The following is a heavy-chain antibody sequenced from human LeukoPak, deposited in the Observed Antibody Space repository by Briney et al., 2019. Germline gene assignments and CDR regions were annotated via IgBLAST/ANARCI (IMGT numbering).Heavy chain of an antibody. D-gene: IGHD6-6*01. J-gene: IGHJ4*02. CDR3: ARDRLVAARRYFDY. CDR2: ISAYNGNT. Sequence: ASVKVSCKASGYTFTSYGISWVRQAPGQGLEWMGWISAYNGNTNYVQKLQGRVTMTTDTSTSTAYMELRSLRSDDTAVYYCARDRLVAARRYFDYWGQGTLVTVSS. V-gene: IGHV1-18*01. CDR1: GYTFTSYG.